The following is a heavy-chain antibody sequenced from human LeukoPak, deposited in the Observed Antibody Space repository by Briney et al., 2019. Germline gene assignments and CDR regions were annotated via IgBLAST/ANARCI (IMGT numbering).Heavy chain of an antibody. V-gene: IGHV1-69*04. CDR3: ARVQGSGSYALVLDP. J-gene: IGHJ5*02. D-gene: IGHD3-10*01. Sequence: ASVTVSCKASGGTFSSYAISWVRQAPGQGLEWMGRIIPILGIANYAQKFQGRVTITADTATSTAYMDMSSLRSEDTAVYYCARVQGSGSYALVLDPWGQGTLVTVSS. CDR1: GGTFSSYA. CDR2: IIPILGIA.